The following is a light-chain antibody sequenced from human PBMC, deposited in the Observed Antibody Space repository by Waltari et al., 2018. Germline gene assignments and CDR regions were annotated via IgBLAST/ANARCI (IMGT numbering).Light chain of an antibody. J-gene: IGLJ2*01. CDR2: YVS. V-gene: IGLV2-14*03. CDR3: SSYISSSNLEL. CDR1: SSHVGSYNY. Sequence: SALTHPASVSGSPGQSITIPCTGTSSHVGSYNYVSCYQQPPGKAPNLIIFYVSNRASGVSTLFSGSKSCNTTSLTISGLQADDEADYYCSSYISSSNLELFGGGTSLTVL.